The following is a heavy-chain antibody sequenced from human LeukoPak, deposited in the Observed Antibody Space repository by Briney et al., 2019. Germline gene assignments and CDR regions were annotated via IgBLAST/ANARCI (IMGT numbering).Heavy chain of an antibody. CDR1: GFTFSSYG. V-gene: IGHV3-30*02. J-gene: IGHJ5*02. CDR2: IRYDGSNK. CDR3: AKNIRTTPRWKWNDYVPTGIDP. Sequence: PGGSLRLSCAASGFTFSSYGMHWVRQAPGKGLEWVAFIRYDGSNKYYADSVKGRFTISRDNSKNTLYLQMNSLRAEDTAVYYCAKNIRTTPRWKWNDYVPTGIDPWGQGTLVTVSS. D-gene: IGHD3-16*01.